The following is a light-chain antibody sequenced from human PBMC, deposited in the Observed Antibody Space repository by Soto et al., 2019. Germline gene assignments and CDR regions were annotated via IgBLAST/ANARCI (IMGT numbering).Light chain of an antibody. CDR3: QQFNNPIT. J-gene: IGKJ5*01. V-gene: IGKV1D-13*01. CDR1: QGISSA. Sequence: AIQLTQSPSSLSASVGDRVTITCRASQGISSALAWYQQKPAKAPKLLIYDASSLESGVPSRFSGSGSGTDFTLTISSLQPEDFATYYCQQFNNPITFGQGTRLEIK. CDR2: DAS.